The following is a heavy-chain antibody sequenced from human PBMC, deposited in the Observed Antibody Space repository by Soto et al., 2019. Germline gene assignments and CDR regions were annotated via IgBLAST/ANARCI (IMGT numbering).Heavy chain of an antibody. J-gene: IGHJ6*02. CDR3: ARSYSSSSGYYGMDV. CDR2: IWDDGSNK. CDR1: GFTFSSYG. V-gene: IGHV3-33*01. Sequence: QVQLVESGGGVVQPGRSLRLSCAASGFTFSSYGMHWVRQAPGKGLEWVAVIWDDGSNKYYADSVKGRFTISRDNSKNTRYLQLNSLRAEDTAVYYCARSYSSSSGYYGMDVWGQGTTVTVSS. D-gene: IGHD6-6*01.